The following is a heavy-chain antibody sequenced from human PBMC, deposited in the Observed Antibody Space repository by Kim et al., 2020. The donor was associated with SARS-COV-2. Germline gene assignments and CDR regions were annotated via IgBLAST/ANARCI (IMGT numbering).Heavy chain of an antibody. J-gene: IGHJ5*01. Sequence: SETLSLTCTVSGGSISSYYWSWIRQPPGKGLEWIGYIYYSGSNNNNPSLKRRVTISVDTSKNQFSLKLSSVTAADPALYYCARSPYYESLPGYYRDWF. D-gene: IGHD3-9*01. V-gene: IGHV4-59*01. CDR2: IYYSGSN. CDR3: ARSPYYESLPGYYRDWF. CDR1: GGSISSYY.